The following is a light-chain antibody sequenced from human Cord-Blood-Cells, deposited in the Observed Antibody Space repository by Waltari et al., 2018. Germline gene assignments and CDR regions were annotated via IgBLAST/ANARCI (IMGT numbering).Light chain of an antibody. J-gene: IGLJ1*01. V-gene: IGLV2-8*01. Sequence: QSALTQPPSASGSPGQSVTISCTGPSSDVGGYNYVPWYQQHPGKAPKLMIYEVSKRPSGVPDRFSGSKSGNTAALTVSGLQAEDEADYYCSSYAGSNNLYVFGTGTKVTVL. CDR2: EVS. CDR3: SSYAGSNNLYV. CDR1: SSDVGGYNY.